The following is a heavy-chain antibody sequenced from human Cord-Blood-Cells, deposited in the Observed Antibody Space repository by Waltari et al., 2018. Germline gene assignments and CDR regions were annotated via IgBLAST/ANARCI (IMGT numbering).Heavy chain of an antibody. V-gene: IGHV3-15*01. D-gene: IGHD7-27*01. J-gene: IGHJ4*02. CDR1: GFTFSNAW. Sequence: EVQLVESGGGLVKLGGSLRLSCAASGFTFSNAWMSWVRQAPGKGLEWVGRIKSKTDGGTTDYAAPVKGRFTISRDDSKNTLYLQMNSLKTEDTAVYYCTTDKLGPSYYFDYWGQGTLVTVSS. CDR3: TTDKLGPSYYFDY. CDR2: IKSKTDGGTT.